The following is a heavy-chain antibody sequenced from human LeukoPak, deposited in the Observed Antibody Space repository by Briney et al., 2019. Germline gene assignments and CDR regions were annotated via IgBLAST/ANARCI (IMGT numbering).Heavy chain of an antibody. Sequence: ASVKVSCKASGYTFTSYDINWVRQATGQGLEWMGWMNPNSGNTGYAQKFQGRVTITRNTSISTAYMELSSLRSEDTAVYYCARAIKGAAGLDYWGQGTLVTVSS. J-gene: IGHJ4*02. CDR2: MNPNSGNT. V-gene: IGHV1-8*03. CDR3: ARAIKGAAGLDY. D-gene: IGHD6-13*01. CDR1: GYTFTSYD.